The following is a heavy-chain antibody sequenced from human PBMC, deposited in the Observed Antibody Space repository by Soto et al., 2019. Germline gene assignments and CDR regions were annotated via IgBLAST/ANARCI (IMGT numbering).Heavy chain of an antibody. V-gene: IGHV1-58*01. J-gene: IGHJ3*02. CDR1: GFTFTSSA. CDR2: IVVGSGNT. D-gene: IGHD3-22*01. CDR3: ARYYYDSSGYFFEGRTDAFDI. Sequence: ASVKVSCKASGFTFTSSAVQWVRQARGQRLEWIGWIVVGSGNTNYAQKFQERVTITRDTSTSTAYMELRSLRSDDTAVYYCARYYYDSSGYFFEGRTDAFDIWGQGTMVTVSS.